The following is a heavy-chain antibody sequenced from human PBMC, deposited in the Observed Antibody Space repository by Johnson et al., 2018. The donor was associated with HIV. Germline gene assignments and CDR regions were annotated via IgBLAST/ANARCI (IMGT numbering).Heavy chain of an antibody. Sequence: VQLVESGGGLVKPGGSLRLSCAASGFTFSNAWMSWVRQAPGKGLEWIGRIKSKTDGGTADYPAPMKGRFTISRDDSKNTLYLQMNTLKTEDTAVYYCAREEGSGEPPNAFDIWGQGTMVTVSS. V-gene: IGHV3-15*01. CDR2: IKSKTDGGTA. CDR1: GFTFSNAW. D-gene: IGHD3-16*01. CDR3: AREEGSGEPPNAFDI. J-gene: IGHJ3*02.